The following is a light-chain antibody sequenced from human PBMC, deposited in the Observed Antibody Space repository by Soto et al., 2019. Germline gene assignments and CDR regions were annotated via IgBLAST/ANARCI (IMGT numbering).Light chain of an antibody. CDR2: ESN. V-gene: IGLV1-51*02. CDR3: GTWDSSLTAVL. Sequence: QSVLTQPPSVSVAPGQKVTISCSGSSSNIGKNHVSWYQQVPGTAPKLLIYESNKRPSGIPDRFSGSKSGTSATLGIAGLQTGDEADYYCGTWDSSLTAVLFGGGTQLTVL. J-gene: IGLJ2*01. CDR1: SSNIGKNH.